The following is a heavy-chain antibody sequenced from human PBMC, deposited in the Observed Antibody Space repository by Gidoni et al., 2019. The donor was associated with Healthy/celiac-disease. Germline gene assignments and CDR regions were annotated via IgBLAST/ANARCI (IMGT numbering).Heavy chain of an antibody. CDR3: AKDRAVLRYFDWLLEFDY. Sequence: EVQLLESGGGLVQPGGSLRLSCAASGFTFRSYAMSWVRQAPGKGLEWVSAISGSGGSTYYADSVKGRFTISRDNSKNTLYLQMNSLRAEDTAVYYCAKDRAVLRYFDWLLEFDYWGQGTLVTVSS. J-gene: IGHJ4*02. D-gene: IGHD3-9*01. CDR1: GFTFRSYA. CDR2: ISGSGGST. V-gene: IGHV3-23*01.